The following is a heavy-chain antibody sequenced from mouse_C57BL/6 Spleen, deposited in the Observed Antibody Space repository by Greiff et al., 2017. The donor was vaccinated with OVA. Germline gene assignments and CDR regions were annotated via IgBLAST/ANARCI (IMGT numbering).Heavy chain of an antibody. V-gene: IGHV1-50*01. Sequence: QVQLQQPGAELVKPGASVKLSCKASGYTFTSYWMQWVKQRPGQGLEWIGEIDPSDSYTNYNQKFKGKATLTVDTSSSTAYMQLSSLTSEDSAVYYCARRLLFPMDDWGQGTSVTVSS. J-gene: IGHJ4*01. CDR2: IDPSDSYT. CDR3: ARRLLFPMDD. D-gene: IGHD1-1*01. CDR1: GYTFTSYW.